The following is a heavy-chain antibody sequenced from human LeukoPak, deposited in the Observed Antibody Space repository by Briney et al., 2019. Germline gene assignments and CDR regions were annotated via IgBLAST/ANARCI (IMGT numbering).Heavy chain of an antibody. D-gene: IGHD3-16*01. CDR1: GGTFSSYA. Sequence: ASVKVSCKASGGTFSSYAISWVRQAPGQGLEWMGRIIPILGIANYAQKFQGRVTITADKSTSTAYMELSSLRSEDTAVYYCVRGVTYSYFDYWGQGTLVTVSS. J-gene: IGHJ4*02. CDR3: VRGVTYSYFDY. V-gene: IGHV1-69*04. CDR2: IIPILGIA.